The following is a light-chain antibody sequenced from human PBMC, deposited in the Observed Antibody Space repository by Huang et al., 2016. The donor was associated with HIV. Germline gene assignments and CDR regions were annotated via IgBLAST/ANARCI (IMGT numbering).Light chain of an antibody. CDR1: QSISSSS. Sequence: EIVLTQSPGTLSLSPGERATLSCGASQSISSSSLAWYLQKPGQAPTLLIHGASTRATDIPDRFSGSGSGTDFTLTISRLEPEDFAVYYWHQYGSPPFTFGHGTKVDIK. CDR3: HQYGSPPFT. CDR2: GAS. J-gene: IGKJ3*01. V-gene: IGKV3-20*01.